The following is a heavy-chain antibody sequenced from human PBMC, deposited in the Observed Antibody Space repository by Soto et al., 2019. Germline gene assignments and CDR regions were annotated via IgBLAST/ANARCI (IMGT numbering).Heavy chain of an antibody. D-gene: IGHD3-10*01. CDR1: GFTFSSYA. V-gene: IGHV3-23*01. CDR2: ISGSGGST. CDR3: ARHQSRKFMVRGVMSPGNFDY. Sequence: GGSLRLSCAASGFTFSSYAMSWVRQAPGKGLEWVSAISGSGGSTYYADSVKGRFTISRDNSKNTLYLQMNSLRAEDTAVYYCARHQSRKFMVRGVMSPGNFDYWGQGTLVTVSS. J-gene: IGHJ4*02.